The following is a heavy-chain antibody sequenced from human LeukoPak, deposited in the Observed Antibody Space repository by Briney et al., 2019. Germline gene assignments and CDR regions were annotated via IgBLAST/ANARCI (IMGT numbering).Heavy chain of an antibody. Sequence: GGSLRLSCAASGFTFGDYYMSWIRQAPGKGLEWVSYISSSGSTIYYADSVKGRFTISRDNAKNSLYLQMNSLRAEDTAVYYCARDLHTVVTDYWGQGTLVTVSS. V-gene: IGHV3-11*01. CDR2: ISSSGSTI. J-gene: IGHJ4*02. D-gene: IGHD4-23*01. CDR3: ARDLHTVVTDY. CDR1: GFTFGDYY.